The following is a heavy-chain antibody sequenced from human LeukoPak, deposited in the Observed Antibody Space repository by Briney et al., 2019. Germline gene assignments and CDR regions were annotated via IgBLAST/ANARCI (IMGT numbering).Heavy chain of an antibody. CDR3: AKRNIGNYYYYMDV. CDR2: IRYDGSNK. CDR1: GFTFSSYG. Sequence: PGGSLRLSCAASGFTFSSYGMHWVRQAPGKGLEWVAFIRYDGSNKYYADSVKGRFTVSRDNSKNTLYLQMNSLRAEDTAVYYCAKRNIGNYYYYMDVWGKGTTVTVSS. D-gene: IGHD1/OR15-1a*01. J-gene: IGHJ6*03. V-gene: IGHV3-30*02.